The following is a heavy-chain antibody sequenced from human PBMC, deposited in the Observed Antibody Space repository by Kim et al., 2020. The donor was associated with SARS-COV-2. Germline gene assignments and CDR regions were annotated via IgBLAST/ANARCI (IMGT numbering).Heavy chain of an antibody. D-gene: IGHD2-2*01. V-gene: IGHV4-34*01. CDR3: ASLVGDRALDY. J-gene: IGHJ4*02. Sequence: NYNPCIKSRVTISVDTSKNQLSLKLSSVTAAETAVYYCASLVGDRALDYWGQGTLVTVSS.